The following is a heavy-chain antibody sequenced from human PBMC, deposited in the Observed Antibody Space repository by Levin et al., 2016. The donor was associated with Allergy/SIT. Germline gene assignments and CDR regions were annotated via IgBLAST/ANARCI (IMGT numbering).Heavy chain of an antibody. CDR2: IYDSGST. CDR1: GGSISSRSYY. J-gene: IGHJ4*02. D-gene: IGHD2-15*01. CDR3: ARSGTEAIEY. Sequence: SETLSLTCTVSGGSISSRSYYWGWIRQPPGKGLEWIGTIYDSGSTYYNPSLKSRVTISVDTSKNQFSLKLSSVTTADTAVYYCARSGTEAIEYWGQGTLVTVSS. V-gene: IGHV4-39*07.